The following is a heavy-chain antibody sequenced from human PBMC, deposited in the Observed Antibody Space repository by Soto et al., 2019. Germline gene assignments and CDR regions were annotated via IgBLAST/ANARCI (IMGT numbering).Heavy chain of an antibody. CDR3: ARDRHTPTTSYYYGMDV. Sequence: SVKVSCKDSGGTFSSYAISWVRQAPGQGLEWMGGIIPIFGTANYAQKFQGRVTITADESTSTAYMELSSLRSEDTAVYYCARDRHTPTTSYYYGMDVWGQGTTVTVS. CDR1: GGTFSSYA. V-gene: IGHV1-69*13. D-gene: IGHD1-1*01. J-gene: IGHJ6*02. CDR2: IIPIFGTA.